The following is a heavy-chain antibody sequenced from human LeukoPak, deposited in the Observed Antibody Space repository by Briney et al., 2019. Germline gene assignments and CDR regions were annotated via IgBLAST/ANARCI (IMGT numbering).Heavy chain of an antibody. CDR1: GGSISSGGYY. CDR3: ARAPYCGGDCYSGARFDP. D-gene: IGHD2-21*02. J-gene: IGHJ5*02. Sequence: SETLSLTCAVSGGSISSGGYYWSWIRQPPGKGLEWIGYIYHSGSTYYNPSLKSRVTISVDRSKNQFSLKLSSVTAADTAVYYCARAPYCGGDCYSGARFDPWGQGTLVTVSS. V-gene: IGHV4-30-2*01. CDR2: IYHSGST.